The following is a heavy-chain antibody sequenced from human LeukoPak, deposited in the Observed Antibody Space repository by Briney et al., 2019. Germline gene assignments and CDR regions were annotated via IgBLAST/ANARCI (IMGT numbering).Heavy chain of an antibody. CDR1: GGSISSSSYY. CDR2: IYYSGST. V-gene: IGHV4-39*02. D-gene: IGHD5-24*01. Sequence: SETLSLTCTVSGGSISSSSYYWGWIRQPPGKGLEWIGNIYYSGSTYYNPSLKSRVTISVDTSKNQFSLKLSSVTAADTAVYYWARDGYNPIDYWAREPWSPSPQ. CDR3: ARDGYNPIDY. J-gene: IGHJ4*02.